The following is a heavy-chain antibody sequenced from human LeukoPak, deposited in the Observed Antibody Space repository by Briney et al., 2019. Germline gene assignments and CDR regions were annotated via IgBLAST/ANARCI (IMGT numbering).Heavy chain of an antibody. D-gene: IGHD3-10*01. J-gene: IGHJ5*02. CDR2: IYPGDSDT. Sequence: GESLKISCKVSGYRFTNYWIAWLRQMPGKGLEWMGIIYPGDSDTRYSPSFQGQVTISADKSISTAYLQWSSLKASDTAMYYCARRYYGSGSYYNWFDPWGQGTLVTVSS. CDR1: GYRFTNYW. V-gene: IGHV5-51*01. CDR3: ARRYYGSGSYYNWFDP.